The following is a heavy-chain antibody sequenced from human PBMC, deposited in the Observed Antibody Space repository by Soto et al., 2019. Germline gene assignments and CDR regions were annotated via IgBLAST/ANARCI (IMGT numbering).Heavy chain of an antibody. CDR2: INPKSGGT. D-gene: IGHD2-8*01. Sequence: ASVKVSCKASGYSFTDYHIHWVRQAPGQGLEWLGRINPKSGGTSTAQKFQGWVTMTTDTSISTASMELTRLTSDDTAIYYCARGDSTDCSNGVCSFFYNHDMDVWGPGTTVTASS. CDR3: ARGDSTDCSNGVCSFFYNHDMDV. V-gene: IGHV1-2*04. J-gene: IGHJ6*02. CDR1: GYSFTDYH.